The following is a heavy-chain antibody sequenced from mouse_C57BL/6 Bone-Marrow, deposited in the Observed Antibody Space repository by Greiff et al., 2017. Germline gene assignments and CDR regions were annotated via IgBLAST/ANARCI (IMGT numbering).Heavy chain of an antibody. J-gene: IGHJ4*01. D-gene: IGHD2-5*01. Sequence: VQLQQSGAELVRPGSSVKMSCKTSGYTFTSYGINWVQQRPGQGLEWIGYNYIGTGYTEYNEKFKGKATLTSDTSSSPANMQLSGLTSEDSAIYFCARPPHSYSNSLYAMDYWGQGTSVTVSS. V-gene: IGHV1-58*01. CDR2: NYIGTGYT. CDR3: ARPPHSYSNSLYAMDY. CDR1: GYTFTSYG.